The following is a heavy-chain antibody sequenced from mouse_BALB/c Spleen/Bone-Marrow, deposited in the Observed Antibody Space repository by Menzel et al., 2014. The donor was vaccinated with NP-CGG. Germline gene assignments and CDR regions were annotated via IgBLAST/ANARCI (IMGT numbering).Heavy chain of an antibody. CDR2: IYPSDSYT. J-gene: IGHJ3*01. CDR3: TRDDGGFAY. V-gene: IGHV1-69*02. D-gene: IGHD1-1*02. Sequence: QVQLQQSGTDPVRPGASVKLSCKASGYTFTNYWINWVRQRPGQGLEWIGNIYPSDSYTNYNQKFKDKATLTVDKSSSTAYMHLSSPTSEDSAVYYCTRDDGGFAYWGQGTLVTVSA. CDR1: GYTFTNYW.